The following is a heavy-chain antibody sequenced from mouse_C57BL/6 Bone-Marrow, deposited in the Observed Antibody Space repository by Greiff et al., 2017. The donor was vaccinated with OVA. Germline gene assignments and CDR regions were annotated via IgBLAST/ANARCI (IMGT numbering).Heavy chain of an antibody. D-gene: IGHD1-1*01. CDR2: IDPSDSYT. CDR3: ASFTTVKDGDY. Sequence: QVQLQQSGAELVRPGTSVKLSCKASGYTFTSYWMHWVKQRPGQGLEWIGVIDPSDSYTNYNQKFKGKATLTVDTSSSTAYMQLSSLTSEDSAVYYCASFTTVKDGDYWGQGTSVTVSS. CDR1: GYTFTSYW. J-gene: IGHJ4*01. V-gene: IGHV1-59*01.